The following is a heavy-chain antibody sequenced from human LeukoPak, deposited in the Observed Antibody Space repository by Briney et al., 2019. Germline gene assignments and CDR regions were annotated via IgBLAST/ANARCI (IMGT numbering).Heavy chain of an antibody. CDR2: ISTSSSYM. CDR3: ARGDSGYAFDI. D-gene: IGHD5-12*01. Sequence: GGSLRLSCAGSGFTFSSYSMNWVRQAPGKGLEWVSSISTSSSYMYYADSLKGRFTISRDNARNSLYLHMNSLRAEDTAVYYCARGDSGYAFDIWGQGTMVTVSS. CDR1: GFTFSSYS. J-gene: IGHJ3*02. V-gene: IGHV3-21*01.